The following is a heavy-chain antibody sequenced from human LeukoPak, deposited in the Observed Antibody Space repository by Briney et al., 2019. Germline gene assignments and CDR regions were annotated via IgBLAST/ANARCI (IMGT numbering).Heavy chain of an antibody. D-gene: IGHD4-11*01. Sequence: GGSLRLSCAASGFTFSSSWMHWVRQAPGKGLVWVSGINSDGSSRRYADSVKGRFTISRDNAKNTMYLQMNSLRAEDTAVYYCLGDDYTGGQGTLVTVSS. CDR3: LGDDYT. CDR1: GFTFSSSW. J-gene: IGHJ4*02. V-gene: IGHV3-74*01. CDR2: INSDGSSR.